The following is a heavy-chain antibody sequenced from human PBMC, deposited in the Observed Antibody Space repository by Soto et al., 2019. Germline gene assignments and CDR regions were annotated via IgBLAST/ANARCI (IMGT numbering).Heavy chain of an antibody. CDR2: IYYSGST. J-gene: IGHJ4*02. Sequence: QLQLQESGPGLVKPSETLSLTCTVSGGSISSSSYYWGWIRQPPGKGLEWIGSIYYSGSTYYNPSLKRRVTISVDTSKNQFSLKLSSVTAADTAVYYCAIPPPYYYDSSGYYFDYWGQGTLVTVSS. D-gene: IGHD3-22*01. CDR1: GGSISSSSYY. V-gene: IGHV4-39*01. CDR3: AIPPPYYYDSSGYYFDY.